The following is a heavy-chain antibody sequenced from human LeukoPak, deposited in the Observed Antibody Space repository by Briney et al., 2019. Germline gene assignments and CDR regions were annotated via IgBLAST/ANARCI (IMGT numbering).Heavy chain of an antibody. Sequence: SETLSLTCTVSGVSITSYYWSWIRQPAGKGLEWIGRIYTSGSPNYNPSLKSRVTMSVDTSKNQFSLKLSSVTAADTAVYYCARDYHHQLLPLFFDYWGQGTLVTVSS. CDR1: GVSITSYY. D-gene: IGHD2-2*01. V-gene: IGHV4-4*07. CDR2: IYTSGSP. J-gene: IGHJ4*02. CDR3: ARDYHHQLLPLFFDY.